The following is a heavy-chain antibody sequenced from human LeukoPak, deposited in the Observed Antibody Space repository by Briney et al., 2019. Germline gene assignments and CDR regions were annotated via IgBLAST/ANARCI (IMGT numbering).Heavy chain of an antibody. CDR2: INHSGST. CDR3: ARGLSPLLWFGVYSNWFDP. CDR1: GGSFSGYY. V-gene: IGHV4-34*01. D-gene: IGHD3-10*01. J-gene: IGHJ5*02. Sequence: SETLSLTCAVYGGSFSGYYWSWIRQPPGKGLEWIGEINHSGSTNYNPSLKSRVTISVDTSKNQFSLKLSSVTAADTAVYYFARGLSPLLWFGVYSNWFDPWGQGTLVTVSS.